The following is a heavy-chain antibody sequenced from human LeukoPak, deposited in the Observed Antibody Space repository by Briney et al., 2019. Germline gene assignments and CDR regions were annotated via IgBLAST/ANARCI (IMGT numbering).Heavy chain of an antibody. D-gene: IGHD3-22*01. CDR3: ARADSSGYSLDENFDY. J-gene: IGHJ4*02. Sequence: SVKVSCKASGGTLSSYDINWVRQAPGQGIEWIGRIIPMFGIVNYAQNFQGRVTITADKSTNTAYMELSSLRSEDTAFYYCARADSSGYSLDENFDYWGQGTLVTVSS. CDR2: IIPMFGIV. V-gene: IGHV1-69*04. CDR1: GGTLSSYD.